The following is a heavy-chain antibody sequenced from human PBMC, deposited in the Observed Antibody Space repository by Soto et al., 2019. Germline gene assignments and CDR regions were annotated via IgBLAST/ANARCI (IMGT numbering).Heavy chain of an antibody. CDR3: ARGPGSWLIDY. V-gene: IGHV1-18*01. CDR1: GYTFTNYG. J-gene: IGHJ4*02. CDR2: ISAYNGNT. Sequence: ASVXVSCKASGYTFTNYGINWVRQAPGQGPEWMGWISAYNGNTNHAQKLQGRVTMTTDTSTSTAYMKLRSLRSDDTAVYYCARGPGSWLIDYWGQGTLVTVSS. D-gene: IGHD3-22*01.